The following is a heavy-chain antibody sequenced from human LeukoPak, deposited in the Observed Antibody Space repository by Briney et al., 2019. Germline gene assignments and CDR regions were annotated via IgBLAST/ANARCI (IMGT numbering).Heavy chain of an antibody. J-gene: IGHJ6*03. CDR2: IYDSGTI. V-gene: IGHV4-39*01. D-gene: IGHD3-10*01. CDR3: ARTQINMIRGVIITGYMDV. CDR1: GGSISSSSYY. Sequence: PSETLSLTCTVSGGSISSSSYYWGWIRQPPGKELEWIGNIYDSGTIYYNPSLKSRVTISVDTSKNQLSLKLSSVTAADTAVYYCARTQINMIRGVIITGYMDVWGKGTAVTISS.